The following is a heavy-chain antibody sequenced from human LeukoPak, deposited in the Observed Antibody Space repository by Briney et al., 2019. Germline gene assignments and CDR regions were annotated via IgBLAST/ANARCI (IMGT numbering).Heavy chain of an antibody. CDR3: AKEKSGWYSRGFDP. Sequence: GGSLRLSCAASGFTFSSHSMNWVRQAPGKGLEWVSSISSSSSYIYYADSVKGRFTISRDNAKNSLYLQMSSLSAEDTAVYYCAKEKSGWYSRGFDPWGQGTLVTVSS. CDR1: GFTFSSHS. D-gene: IGHD6-19*01. CDR2: ISSSSSYI. J-gene: IGHJ5*02. V-gene: IGHV3-21*01.